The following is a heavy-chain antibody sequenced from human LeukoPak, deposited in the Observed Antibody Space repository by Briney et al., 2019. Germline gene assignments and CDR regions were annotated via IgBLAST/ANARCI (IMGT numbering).Heavy chain of an antibody. Sequence: GGSLRLSCVASGVTISDAWMSWVRQALGKGLEWVGRIKSKSDGGTTDYAAPVTDRFIISRDDSKNTLFLQMNSLEADDTAVYYCTTGGHYFGSWGQGTLVIVSS. CDR1: GVTISDAW. CDR3: TTGGHYFGS. CDR2: IKSKSDGGTT. D-gene: IGHD3-10*01. J-gene: IGHJ4*02. V-gene: IGHV3-15*01.